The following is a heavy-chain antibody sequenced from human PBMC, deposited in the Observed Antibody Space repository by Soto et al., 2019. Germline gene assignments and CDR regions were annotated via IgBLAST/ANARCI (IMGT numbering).Heavy chain of an antibody. Sequence: ASVKVSCKASGYTFTSYAIHWVRQAPGQRLEWMGWINAGNGDTKYSQKFQGRVTITRDTSASTAYMELSSLRSEDTALYYCARDMYYDFWSGLFDYWGQGTLVTVTS. V-gene: IGHV1-3*01. CDR2: INAGNGDT. J-gene: IGHJ4*02. CDR3: ARDMYYDFWSGLFDY. D-gene: IGHD3-3*01. CDR1: GYTFTSYA.